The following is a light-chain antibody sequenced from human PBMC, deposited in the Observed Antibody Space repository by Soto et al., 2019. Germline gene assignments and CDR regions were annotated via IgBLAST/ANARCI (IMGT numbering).Light chain of an antibody. CDR2: GAS. CDR1: QSVSNI. Sequence: EIVLTQSPATLSVSPGERATLSCRTSQSVSNILAWYQQKPGQAPRLLIHGASTRAPGIPARFSGSGSGTEFTLTISSLESEDVAVYYCQQYNNWPPWTFGQGTKVDIK. V-gene: IGKV3-15*01. CDR3: QQYNNWPPWT. J-gene: IGKJ1*01.